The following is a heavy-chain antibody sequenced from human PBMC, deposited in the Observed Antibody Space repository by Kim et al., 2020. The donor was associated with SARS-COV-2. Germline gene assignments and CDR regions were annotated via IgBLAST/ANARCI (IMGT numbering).Heavy chain of an antibody. J-gene: IGHJ4*02. D-gene: IGHD4-17*01. CDR3: ARDPLEVLDYGDYYFGY. Sequence: VKGRFTISRDNAKNSLYLQMNSLRAEDTAVYYCARDPLEVLDYGDYYFGYWGQGTLVTVSS. V-gene: IGHV3-11*06.